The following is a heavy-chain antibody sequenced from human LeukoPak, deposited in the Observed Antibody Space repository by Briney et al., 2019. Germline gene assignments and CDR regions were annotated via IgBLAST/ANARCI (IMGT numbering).Heavy chain of an antibody. CDR1: GYSIISDFH. Sequence: SETLSLTCAVSGYSIISDFHWAWIRQPPGKGLEWIGSIYYGGTNYNPSLRGRVTILMDTSKNQFSLELSSVTAADTAVYFCARDDYSNYGHYWGQGKLVIVSS. CDR3: ARDDYSNYGHY. D-gene: IGHD4-11*01. CDR2: IYYGGT. V-gene: IGHV4-38-2*02. J-gene: IGHJ4*02.